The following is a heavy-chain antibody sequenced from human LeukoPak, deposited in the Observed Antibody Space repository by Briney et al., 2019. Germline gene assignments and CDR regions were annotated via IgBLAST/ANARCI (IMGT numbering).Heavy chain of an antibody. D-gene: IGHD3-22*01. CDR3: ARAPKYYYDSSGYSAYYFDY. J-gene: IGHJ4*02. CDR2: IYHSGST. V-gene: IGHV4-30-2*01. Sequence: SETLSLTCAVSGGSISSGGYSWSWIRQPPGKGLEWIGYIYHSGSTYYNPSLKSRVTISVDRSKNQFSLKLSSVTAADTAVYYCARAPKYYYDSSGYSAYYFDYWGQGTLVTVSS. CDR1: GGSISSGGYS.